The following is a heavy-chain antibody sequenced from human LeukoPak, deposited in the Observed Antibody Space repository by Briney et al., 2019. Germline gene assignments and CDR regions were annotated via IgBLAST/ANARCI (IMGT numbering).Heavy chain of an antibody. V-gene: IGHV1-2*06. Sequence: ASVKVSCMASGYTFTGYYIHWVRRAPGQGLEWMGRINPNTGGTNYAQKFQGRVTMTRDTSISTAYMELSRLTSDDTAVYYCARVGVDLWFDPWGQGTLVTVSS. CDR3: ARVGVDLWFDP. CDR2: INPNTGGT. D-gene: IGHD3/OR15-3a*01. CDR1: GYTFTGYY. J-gene: IGHJ5*02.